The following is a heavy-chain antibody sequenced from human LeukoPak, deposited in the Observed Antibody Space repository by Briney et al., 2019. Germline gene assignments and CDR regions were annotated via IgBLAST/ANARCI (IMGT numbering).Heavy chain of an antibody. D-gene: IGHD3-10*01. V-gene: IGHV4-34*01. CDR2: INHSGST. CDR3: ARRFGLVRGVGWFDP. J-gene: IGHJ5*02. CDR1: GGSFSGYY. Sequence: PSETLSLTCAVYGGSFSGYYWSWIRQPPGKGLEWIGEINHSGSTNYNPSLKSRVTISVDTSKNQFSLKLSSVTAADTAVYYCARRFGLVRGVGWFDPWGQGTLVTVSS.